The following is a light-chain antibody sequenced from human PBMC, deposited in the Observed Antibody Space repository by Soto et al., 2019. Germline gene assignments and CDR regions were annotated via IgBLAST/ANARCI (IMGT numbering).Light chain of an antibody. V-gene: IGLV9-49*01. Sequence: QTVVTQPPSASASLGASVTLTCTLSSGYSNYKVDWYQQRPGKGPRFVMRVGTGGIVGSKGDGTPDRFSVLGTGLNRYLTSKNIQEEDESDYHCGADHGSGSNFVYVFGTGTKLTVL. CDR1: SGYSNYK. CDR3: GADHGSGSNFVYV. CDR2: VGTGGIVG. J-gene: IGLJ1*01.